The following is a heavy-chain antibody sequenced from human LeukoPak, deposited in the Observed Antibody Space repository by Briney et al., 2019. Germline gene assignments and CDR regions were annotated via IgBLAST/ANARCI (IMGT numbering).Heavy chain of an antibody. CDR1: GFTFSSYA. D-gene: IGHD5-18*01. CDR3: AKDPYRGPRYYFDY. CDR2: ISGSGGST. J-gene: IGHJ4*02. Sequence: PGGSLRLSCAASGFTFSSYAMSWVRQAPGKGLEWVSAISGSGGSTYYADSVKGRFTISRGNSKNTLYLQMNSLRAEDTAVYYCAKDPYRGPRYYFDYWGQGTLVTVSS. V-gene: IGHV3-23*01.